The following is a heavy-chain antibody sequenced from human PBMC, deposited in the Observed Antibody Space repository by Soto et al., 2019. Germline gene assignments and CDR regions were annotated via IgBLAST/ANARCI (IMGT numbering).Heavy chain of an antibody. V-gene: IGHV3-23*01. D-gene: IGHD1-26*01. CDR3: AKNVLDYSGGVYYPPAVD. Sequence: GGSLRLSCAASGFTFGSYAMAWVRQAPGKGLEWVSGISGSGRSTYYADSVKGRFTISRDNSKNTLYLQMNSLRAEDTAVYYCAKNVLDYSGGVYYPPAVDWGQGTLVTVSS. CDR1: GFTFGSYA. CDR2: ISGSGRST. J-gene: IGHJ4*02.